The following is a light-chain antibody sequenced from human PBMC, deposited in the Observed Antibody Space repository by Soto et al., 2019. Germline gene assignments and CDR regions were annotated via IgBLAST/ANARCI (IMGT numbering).Light chain of an antibody. Sequence: DIPTTQSPSTLSASVVDKVAITCRASQGIVRWLAWYQQKPGKAPKLLIYDASSLESGVQSRFSGSGSGTEFTLTIRSLQPDDFATYYCKQYNSYWTFGQGTKVDIK. CDR1: QGIVRW. V-gene: IGKV1-5*01. CDR3: KQYNSYWT. J-gene: IGKJ1*01. CDR2: DAS.